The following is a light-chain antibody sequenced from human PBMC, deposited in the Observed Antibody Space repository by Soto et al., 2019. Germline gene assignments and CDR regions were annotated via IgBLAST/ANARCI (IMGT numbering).Light chain of an antibody. J-gene: IGKJ4*01. V-gene: IGKV1-9*01. CDR1: QGISSY. CDR2: DAS. Sequence: DIQLTQSPSLLSASVGDRVPITCRASQGISSYLAWYQQKHEKAPKLLIYDASTLQRGVPSRFSGSRSGTEFTLTISSLQPEDFATYYCQQLNGYVALTFGGGTKVDIK. CDR3: QQLNGYVALT.